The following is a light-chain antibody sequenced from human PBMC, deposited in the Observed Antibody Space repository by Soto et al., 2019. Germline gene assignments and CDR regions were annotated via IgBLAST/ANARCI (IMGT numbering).Light chain of an antibody. Sequence: QSVLTQPASVSESPGQSITISCTGTSSDVGNYNLVSWYQHYPGKAPKLLIYEGNERPSGVSNRFSGSKSGNTASLTISGLQAEDEADYYCCSYAGSGTGVFGGGTKLTVL. J-gene: IGLJ3*02. CDR3: CSYAGSGTGV. V-gene: IGLV2-23*01. CDR2: EGN. CDR1: SSDVGNYNL.